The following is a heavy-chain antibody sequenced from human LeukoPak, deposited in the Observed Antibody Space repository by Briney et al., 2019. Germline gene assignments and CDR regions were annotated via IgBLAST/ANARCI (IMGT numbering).Heavy chain of an antibody. J-gene: IGHJ4*02. D-gene: IGHD4-23*01. Sequence: GGSLRLSCAVSGFTFIDYWMHWVRQASGKGLVWISRINTDGSVTDYADSVKGRFTISRDNAKNTLYLQMSSLITEDTALYYCTRSFGGSGDYWGQGTLVTVSS. CDR2: INTDGSVT. CDR3: TRSFGGSGDY. CDR1: GFTFIDYW. V-gene: IGHV3-74*01.